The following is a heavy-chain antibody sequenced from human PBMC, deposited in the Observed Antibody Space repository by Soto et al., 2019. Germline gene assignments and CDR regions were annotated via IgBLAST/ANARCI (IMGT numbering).Heavy chain of an antibody. J-gene: IGHJ4*02. V-gene: IGHV3-23*01. D-gene: IGHD3-16*01. Sequence: QAPGKGLEWVSAISGSGGSTYYADSVKGRFTISRDNSKNTLYLQMNSLRAEDTAVYYCAKEYYDYIWGSYGPYYFDYWGQGTLVTVSS. CDR2: ISGSGGST. CDR3: AKEYYDYIWGSYGPYYFDY.